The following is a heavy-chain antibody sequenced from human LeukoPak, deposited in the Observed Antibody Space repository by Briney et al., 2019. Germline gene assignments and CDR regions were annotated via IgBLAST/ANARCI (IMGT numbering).Heavy chain of an antibody. CDR2: TYSDSST. V-gene: IGHV3-53*01. D-gene: IGHD2-21*02. CDR3: VRKNRDFNAAFDI. Sequence: GGSLRLSCAASGFTISNNYMSWVRQAPGKGLEWVSITYSDSSTNYADSVKGRFTISRDTSQNTLSLQMNSLRAEDTAVYYCVRKNRDFNAAFDIWGQGTVVTVSS. CDR1: GFTISNNY. J-gene: IGHJ3*02.